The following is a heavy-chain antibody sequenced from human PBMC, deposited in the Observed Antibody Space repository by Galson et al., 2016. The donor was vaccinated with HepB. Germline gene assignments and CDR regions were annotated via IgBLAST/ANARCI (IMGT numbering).Heavy chain of an antibody. J-gene: IGHJ6*02. CDR1: EFTFNEYY. V-gene: IGHV3-11*06. Sequence: SLRLSCAASEFTFNEYYMSWIRQAPGKGLEWVSYISSRSTYTDYADSVKGRFTTSRDDAKKSLYLHMNSLRAEDTAVYYCARSGATVTYYYYFYGMDVWGQGTTVTVSS. D-gene: IGHD4-17*01. CDR2: ISSRSTYT. CDR3: ARSGATVTYYYYFYGMDV.